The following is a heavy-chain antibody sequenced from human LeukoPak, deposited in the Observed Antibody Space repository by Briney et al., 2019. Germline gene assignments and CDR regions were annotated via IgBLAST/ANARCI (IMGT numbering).Heavy chain of an antibody. D-gene: IGHD1-26*01. V-gene: IGHV4-59*01. J-gene: IGHJ4*02. CDR1: GGSISGYY. CDR3: ARDKLGATYFDY. Sequence: PSETLSLTCTVSGGSISGYYWSWIRQPPGKGLEWIGYIYYSGSTNYNPSLKSRVTISVDTSKNRFSLKLSSVTAADTAVYYCARDKLGATYFDYWGQGTLVTVSS. CDR2: IYYSGST.